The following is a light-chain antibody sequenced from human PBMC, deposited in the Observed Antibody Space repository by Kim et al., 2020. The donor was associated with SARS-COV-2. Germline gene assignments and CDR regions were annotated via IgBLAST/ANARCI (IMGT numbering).Light chain of an antibody. Sequence: PGQSVTISCTGTSSDVGSYNRVSWYQQPPGTAPKLMIYEVSNRPSGVPDRFSGSKSGNTASLTISGLQAEDEADYYCSSYTSSSTLFGTGTKVTVL. J-gene: IGLJ1*01. V-gene: IGLV2-18*02. CDR3: SSYTSSSTL. CDR2: EVS. CDR1: SSDVGSYNR.